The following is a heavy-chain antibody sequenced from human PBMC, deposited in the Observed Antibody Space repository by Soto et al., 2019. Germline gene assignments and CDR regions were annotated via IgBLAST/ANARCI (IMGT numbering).Heavy chain of an antibody. CDR2: IYASGTT. D-gene: IGHD3-10*01. V-gene: IGHV3-66*01. CDR1: GFTVSSNF. Sequence: VQLVESGGGLVQPGGSLRLSCAASGFTVSSNFMSWVRQAPGKGLEWVAAIYASGTTNYADSVKDRFTISRDNSKNTLYRQMNSLRAEDTAVYYCARDQSYGSGWFYPWGQGTLVTVSS. J-gene: IGHJ5*02. CDR3: ARDQSYGSGWFYP.